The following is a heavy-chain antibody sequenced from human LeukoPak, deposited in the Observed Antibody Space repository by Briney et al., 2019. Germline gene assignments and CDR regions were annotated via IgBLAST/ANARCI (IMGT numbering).Heavy chain of an antibody. J-gene: IGHJ4*02. Sequence: SETLSLTCTVSGGSISSSSYYWGWIRQPPGKGLEWIGSIYYSGSTYYNPSLKSRVTISVDTSKDQFSLKLSSVTAADTAVYYCAMGSSSAFDYWGQGTLVTVSS. CDR1: GGSISSSSYY. CDR3: AMGSSSAFDY. D-gene: IGHD6-13*01. V-gene: IGHV4-39*01. CDR2: IYYSGST.